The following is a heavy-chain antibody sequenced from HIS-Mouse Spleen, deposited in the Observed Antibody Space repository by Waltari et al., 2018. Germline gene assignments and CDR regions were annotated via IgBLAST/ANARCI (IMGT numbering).Heavy chain of an antibody. Sequence: QVQLQQWGAGLLKPSETLSLTCAVYGGSFSGYYWSWIRQPPGKGLEWIGEINHSGSTNYHPSLKRRVTISVDTSKNQFSLKLSSVTAADTAVYYCARGRSPATLTIGYYFDYWGQGTLVTVSS. CDR3: ARGRSPATLTIGYYFDY. CDR2: INHSGST. CDR1: GGSFSGYY. D-gene: IGHD4-17*01. J-gene: IGHJ4*02. V-gene: IGHV4-34*01.